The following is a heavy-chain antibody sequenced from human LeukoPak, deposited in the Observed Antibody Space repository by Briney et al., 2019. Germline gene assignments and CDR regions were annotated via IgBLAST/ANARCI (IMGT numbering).Heavy chain of an antibody. J-gene: IGHJ4*02. D-gene: IGHD3-10*01. V-gene: IGHV3-7*01. CDR2: IKQDGSAT. CDR3: ARHLWFGELSSLDY. Sequence: PGGSLRLSCIASGFTFSTYWMSWVRQAPGKGLEWVANIKQDGSATYYVDSVKGRFTISRDNAKNSLYLQMNSLRDEDTAVYYCARHLWFGELSSLDYWGQGTPVTVSS. CDR1: GFTFSTYW.